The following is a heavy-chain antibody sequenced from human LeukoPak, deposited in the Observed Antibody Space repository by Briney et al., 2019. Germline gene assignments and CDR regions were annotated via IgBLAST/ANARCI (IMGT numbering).Heavy chain of an antibody. CDR2: ISGSGGST. V-gene: IGHV3-23*01. CDR1: GFTFSSYA. J-gene: IGHJ6*02. CDR3: AKDVKIAAAGTLYYYYGMDV. D-gene: IGHD6-13*01. Sequence: GGSLRLSCAASGFTFSSYAMSWVRQAPGKGLEWVSAISGSGGSTYYADPVKGRFTISRDNSKNTLYLQMNSLRAGDTAVYYCAKDVKIAAAGTLYYYYGMDVWGQGATVTVSS.